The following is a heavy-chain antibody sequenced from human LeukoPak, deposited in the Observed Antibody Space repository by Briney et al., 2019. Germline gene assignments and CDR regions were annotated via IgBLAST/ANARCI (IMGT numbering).Heavy chain of an antibody. D-gene: IGHD2-15*01. CDR3: ANGWSPDY. CDR1: GFTFSSYA. CDR2: ISYDGSNK. Sequence: GGSLRLSCAASGFTFSSYAMHWVRQAPGKGLEWVAVISYDGSNKYYADSVKGRFTISRDNSKNTLYLQMNSLRAEDTAVYHCANGWSPDYWGRGTLVTVSS. V-gene: IGHV3-30*04. J-gene: IGHJ4*02.